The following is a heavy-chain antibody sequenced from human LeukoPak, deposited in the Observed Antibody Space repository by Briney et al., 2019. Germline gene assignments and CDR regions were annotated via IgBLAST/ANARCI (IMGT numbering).Heavy chain of an antibody. J-gene: IGHJ4*02. Sequence: PSQTLSLTCTVSGGSISSGYYWGWIRQPPGKGLGWIGSIYHSGSTYYNPSLKSRVTISVDTSKNQFSLKLSSVTAADTAVYYCARDENKLGAIDYWGQGTLVTVSS. CDR3: ARDENKLGAIDY. V-gene: IGHV4-38-2*02. CDR1: GGSISSGYY. D-gene: IGHD1/OR15-1a*01. CDR2: IYHSGST.